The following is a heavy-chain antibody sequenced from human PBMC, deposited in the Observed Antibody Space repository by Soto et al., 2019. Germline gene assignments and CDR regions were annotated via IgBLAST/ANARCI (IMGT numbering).Heavy chain of an antibody. CDR2: INPNSGGT. V-gene: IGHV1-2*04. CDR1: GYTFTGYY. D-gene: IGHD6-19*01. CDR3: AREEGVAVVYFVY. Sequence: ASVKVSCKASGYTFTGYYMHWVRQAPGQGLEWMGWINPNSGGTNYAQKFQGWVTMTRDTSISTAYMELSRLRSDDTAVFYCAREEGVAVVYFVYWTRGTLVTGSS. J-gene: IGHJ4*02.